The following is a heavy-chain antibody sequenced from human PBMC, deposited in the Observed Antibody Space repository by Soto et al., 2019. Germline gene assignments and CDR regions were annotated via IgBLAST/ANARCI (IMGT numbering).Heavy chain of an antibody. CDR1: GGSISSGGYY. J-gene: IGHJ6*02. CDR3: ASGAEVSPSWDV. Sequence: SETLSLTCTVSGGSISSGGYYWSWIRQHPGKGLEWIGYIYYSGSTYYNPSLKSRFSISVDTSKNQFSLKLSSVTAADTAVYYCASGAEVSPSWDVWGQGTTVTVSS. D-gene: IGHD3-16*01. CDR2: IYYSGST. V-gene: IGHV4-31*03.